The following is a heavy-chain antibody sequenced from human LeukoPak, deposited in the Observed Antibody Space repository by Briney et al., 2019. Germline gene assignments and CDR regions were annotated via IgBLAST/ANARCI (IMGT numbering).Heavy chain of an antibody. CDR1: GGSITSYY. CDR2: IYYTGST. Sequence: SETLSLTCTVSGGSITSYYWSWIRQPPGKGLEWIAYIYYTGSTNYNPSLESRVTISVDTSKNQFSLRLNSVTAADTAVYYCARLTVTTAIDYWGQGTLVTVSS. D-gene: IGHD4-17*01. CDR3: ARLTVTTAIDY. J-gene: IGHJ4*02. V-gene: IGHV4-59*01.